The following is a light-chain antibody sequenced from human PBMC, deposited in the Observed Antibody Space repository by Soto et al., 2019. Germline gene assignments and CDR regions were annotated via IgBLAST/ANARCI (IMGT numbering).Light chain of an antibody. CDR3: QLYGISPH. CDR2: ASS. CDR1: QSVSSIY. V-gene: IGKV3-20*01. J-gene: IGKJ5*01. Sequence: EIVLTQSPGTLSLSPGEGATLSCRASQSVSSIYLAWYQHKPGQAPRLLIYASSNRATGIPDRFSGSASGTDFTLTINRLEPEDFAVYYCQLYGISPHFGQGTRLEI.